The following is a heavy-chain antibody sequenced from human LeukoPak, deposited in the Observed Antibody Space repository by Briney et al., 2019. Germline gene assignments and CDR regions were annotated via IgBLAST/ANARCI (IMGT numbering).Heavy chain of an antibody. CDR3: AGDREDYYYYYGMDV. J-gene: IGHJ6*02. D-gene: IGHD1-26*01. CDR1: GFTFSSYG. Sequence: TGGSLRLSCAASGFTFSSYGMHWVRQAPGKGLEWVAVIWYDGSNKYYADSVKGRFTISRDNSKNTLYLQMNSLRAEDTAVYYCAGDREDYYYYYGMDVWGQGTTVTVSS. V-gene: IGHV3-33*01. CDR2: IWYDGSNK.